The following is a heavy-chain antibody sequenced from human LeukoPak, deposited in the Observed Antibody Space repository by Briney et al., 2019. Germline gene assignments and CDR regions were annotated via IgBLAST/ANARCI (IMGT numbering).Heavy chain of an antibody. D-gene: IGHD3-22*01. Sequence: GGSLRLSCAASGFTFSSYAMHWVRQAPGKGLEWVAVISYDGSNKYYADSVKGRFTISRDNSKNTLYLQMNSLRAEDTAVYYCARDGPYYYDSSGIFDYWGQGTLVTVSS. V-gene: IGHV3-30-3*01. CDR2: ISYDGSNK. J-gene: IGHJ4*02. CDR1: GFTFSSYA. CDR3: ARDGPYYYDSSGIFDY.